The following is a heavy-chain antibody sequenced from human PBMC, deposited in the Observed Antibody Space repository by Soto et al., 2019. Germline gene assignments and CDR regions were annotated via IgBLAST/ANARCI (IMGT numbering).Heavy chain of an antibody. J-gene: IGHJ4*02. V-gene: IGHV4-39*01. D-gene: IGHD1-26*01. CDR1: GGSISSSTYY. Sequence: QLQLQESGPGLVKPSETLSLTCAVSGGSISSSTYYWGWIRQPPGKGLEWIGIIYYSGSTYYNPSLKSRVTISVDTSKNQFSLKLSSVTAADTAVYYCARTQREQSALDYWGQGTLVTVSS. CDR2: IYYSGST. CDR3: ARTQREQSALDY.